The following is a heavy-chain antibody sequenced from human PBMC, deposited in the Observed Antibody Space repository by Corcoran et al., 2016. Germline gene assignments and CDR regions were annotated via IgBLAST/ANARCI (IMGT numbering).Heavy chain of an antibody. V-gene: IGHV3-74*03. CDR1: GFAFSTYW. Sequence: VQLVESGGGLVQPGGSLRLSCAASGFAFSTYWMHWVRQVPGKGLMWVSRITGDGSDTTYADSVKGRFTISRDNAENTLYLQMDSLRAADTAVYYCARGGGWSSGRFRAFGFWGQGTMVTVSS. CDR2: ITGDGSDT. D-gene: IGHD6-25*01. J-gene: IGHJ3*01. CDR3: ARGGGWSSGRFRAFGF.